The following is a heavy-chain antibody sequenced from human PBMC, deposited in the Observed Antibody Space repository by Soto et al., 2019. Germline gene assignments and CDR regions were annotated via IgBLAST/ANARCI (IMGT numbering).Heavy chain of an antibody. CDR2: LNSNSGGT. D-gene: IGHD3-10*01. J-gene: IGHJ6*02. Sequence: QLQLVQSGAEVKMPGASVRVSCTASGNTLTGYFLHWVQPARGQGLEWMGWLNSNSGGTTSAQTSQGRLAMTRDTTTPTAYMESSRLRSDAKAVYSCATSPGWLGEGSGGLDAWGLGGTVTVS. CDR1: GNTLTGYF. CDR3: ATSPGWLGEGSGGLDA. V-gene: IGHV1-2*02.